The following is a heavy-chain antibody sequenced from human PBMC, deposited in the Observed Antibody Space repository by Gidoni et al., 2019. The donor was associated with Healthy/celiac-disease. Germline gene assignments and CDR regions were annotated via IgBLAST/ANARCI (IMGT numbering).Heavy chain of an antibody. Sequence: QLQLQESGPGLVKPSETLSLTCTVSGGSLSSGSYSWGWIRQPPGKGLEWIGSIYYSGSTYYNPSLKSRVTISVDTSKNQFSLKLSSVTAADTAVYYCARLPPPSNPHDYGDLDAFDIWGQGTMVTVSS. CDR1: GGSLSSGSYS. V-gene: IGHV4-39*01. CDR2: IYYSGST. J-gene: IGHJ3*02. CDR3: ARLPPPSNPHDYGDLDAFDI. D-gene: IGHD4-17*01.